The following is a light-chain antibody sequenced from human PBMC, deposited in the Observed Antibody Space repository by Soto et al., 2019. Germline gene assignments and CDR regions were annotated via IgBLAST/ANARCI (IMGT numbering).Light chain of an antibody. J-gene: IGKJ4*01. V-gene: IGKV3-11*01. Sequence: IVLTQSPATLSLSPGERATLSCRASQSVSRYLAWYQQKPGQAPRLLIYDASNRATGIPARFSGSGSGTDFTLTISSLEPEDSAVYYCQQRTNWLSFGGGTKVEIK. CDR3: QQRTNWLS. CDR1: QSVSRY. CDR2: DAS.